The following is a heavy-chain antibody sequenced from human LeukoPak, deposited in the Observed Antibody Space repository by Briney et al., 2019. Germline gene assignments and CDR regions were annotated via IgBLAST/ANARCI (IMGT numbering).Heavy chain of an antibody. J-gene: IGHJ6*03. Sequence: PGRSLRLSWAAAGFTFTSYAMHWVRQAPGKGLEWVAVISYDGSNKYYADSVKGRFTISRDNSKNTLYLQMNSLRAEDTAVYYCARGPVTGPPMDVWGKGTTVTVSS. CDR3: ARGPVTGPPMDV. CDR2: ISYDGSNK. V-gene: IGHV3-30-3*01. CDR1: GFTFTSYA.